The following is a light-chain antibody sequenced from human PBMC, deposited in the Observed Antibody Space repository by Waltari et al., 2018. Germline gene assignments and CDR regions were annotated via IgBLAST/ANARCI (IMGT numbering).Light chain of an antibody. J-gene: IGKJ5*01. CDR2: TAP. CDR3: QQSHSFPLT. CDR1: QSISNS. Sequence: DIQMTQSPSSPSASVGDGVTITCQTSQSISNSVNWYQQKPGKAPNLLFYTAPTLQSGVPSRFSGSGYGTDFTLTINHLQAEDCATYCCQQSHSFPLTFGHGTRVEIK. V-gene: IGKV1-39*01.